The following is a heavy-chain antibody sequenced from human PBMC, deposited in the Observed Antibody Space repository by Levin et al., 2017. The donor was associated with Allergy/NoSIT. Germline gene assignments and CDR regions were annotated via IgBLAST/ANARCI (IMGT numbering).Heavy chain of an antibody. J-gene: IGHJ6*03. CDR1: GGSFSGYY. CDR2: INHSGST. V-gene: IGHV4-34*01. D-gene: IGHD2-2*01. Sequence: PSETLSLTCAVYGGSFSGYYWSWIRQPPGKGLEWIGEINHSGSTNYNPSLKSRVTISVDTSKNQFSLKLSSVTAADTAVYYCARAVVVLAYYYYYMDVWGKGTTVTVSS. CDR3: ARAVVVLAYYYYYMDV.